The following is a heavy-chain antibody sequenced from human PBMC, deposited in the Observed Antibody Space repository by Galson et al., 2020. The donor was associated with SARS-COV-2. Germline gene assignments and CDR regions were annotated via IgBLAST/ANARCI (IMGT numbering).Heavy chain of an antibody. CDR2: IHYSGST. CDR1: GCPISSSSYY. V-gene: IGHV4-39*07. J-gene: IGHJ4*02. Sequence: ESQSLPCTVSGCPISSSSYYWRSIRQHPGKGLERIGSIHYSGSTHYNPSLKSRAPISVDTSKNQFSLKLSSVTAADTAVYYCARAPPNRITIFGVVILHHYFDYWGQGTLVTISS. D-gene: IGHD3-3*01. CDR3: ARAPPNRITIFGVVILHHYFDY.